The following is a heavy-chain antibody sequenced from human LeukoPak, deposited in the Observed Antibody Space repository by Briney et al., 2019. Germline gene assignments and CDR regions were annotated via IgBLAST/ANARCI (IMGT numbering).Heavy chain of an antibody. D-gene: IGHD6-19*01. CDR2: IRYDGSNK. J-gene: IGHJ4*02. V-gene: IGHV3-30*02. Sequence: PGGSLRLSCAASGFTFSSYGTHWVRQAPGKGLEWVAFIRYDGSNKYYADSVKARFTLSRDSSKNTMYLQMNTLRAEDTAVYYCATGYSSGWYGRLDYWGQGTLVTVSS. CDR1: GFTFSSYG. CDR3: ATGYSSGWYGRLDY.